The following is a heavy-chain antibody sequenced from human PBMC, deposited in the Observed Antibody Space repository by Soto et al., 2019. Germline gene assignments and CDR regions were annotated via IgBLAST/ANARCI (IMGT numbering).Heavy chain of an antibody. J-gene: IGHJ6*02. Sequence: VQLLESGPGLVKPSETLSLTCTVSGASISGHFWSWIRQPPGQGLEWIAYVFNSGSTYNPSLKSRVTISVDTSKNQLSLELRSVIAADSAIYYCAINADVWGQGTTVTVSS. V-gene: IGHV4-59*08. CDR1: GASISGHF. CDR3: AINADV. CDR2: VFNSGST.